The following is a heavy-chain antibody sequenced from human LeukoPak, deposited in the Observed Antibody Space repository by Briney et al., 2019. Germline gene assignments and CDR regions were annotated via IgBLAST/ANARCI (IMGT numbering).Heavy chain of an antibody. D-gene: IGHD3-10*01. J-gene: IGHJ4*02. V-gene: IGHV3-23*01. CDR1: GFTFSSYP. CDR3: ARDSGGPFDY. Sequence: GGSLRLSCVVSGFTFSSYPMSWVGQAPGEGLEWVSVISESGDVTHYADSVKGRFTISRDNSKNTLYLQMNSLRAEDTAVYYCARDSGGPFDYWGQGTLDTVSS. CDR2: ISESGDVT.